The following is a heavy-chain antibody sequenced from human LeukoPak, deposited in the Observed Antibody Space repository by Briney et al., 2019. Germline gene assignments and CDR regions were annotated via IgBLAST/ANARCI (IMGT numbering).Heavy chain of an antibody. CDR3: ARIDYYDSSGYYYYYYYMDV. CDR2: IYYSGST. J-gene: IGHJ6*03. CDR1: GGSISSYY. Sequence: SETLSLTCTVSGGSISSYYWSWIRQPPGKGLEWIGSIYYSGSTYYNPSLKSRVTISVDTSKNQFSLKLSSVTAADTAVYYCARIDYYDSSGYYYYYYYMDVWGKGTTVTISS. V-gene: IGHV4-59*05. D-gene: IGHD3-22*01.